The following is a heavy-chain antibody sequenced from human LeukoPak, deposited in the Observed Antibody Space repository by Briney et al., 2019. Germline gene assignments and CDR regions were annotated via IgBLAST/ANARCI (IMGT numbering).Heavy chain of an antibody. CDR1: GYTFTGYY. CDR2: INPNTGAT. D-gene: IGHD6-25*01. CDR3: VTLLSNAAFDY. V-gene: IGHV1-2*02. Sequence: GASVKVSCKASGYTFTGYYMHWVRQAPGQGLEWMGWINPNTGATNYAQKFQGRVTMTTDTSISIAYMELSRLRSDDTAVYYCVTLLSNAAFDYWGQGTLVTVSS. J-gene: IGHJ4*02.